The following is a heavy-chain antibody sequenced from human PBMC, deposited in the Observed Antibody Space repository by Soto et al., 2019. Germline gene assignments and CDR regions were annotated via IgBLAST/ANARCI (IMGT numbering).Heavy chain of an antibody. Sequence: EVQLVESGGGLVQPGGSLRLSCAVSGFTFSSYWMSWVRQAPGKGLEWVANIKQDESEKYYVDSVKGRFTISSDNAKNSLYLQMNSLRAEDTAVYYCARLVSAAANDYWGQGTLVIVSS. V-gene: IGHV3-7*04. CDR2: IKQDESEK. CDR1: GFTFSSYW. D-gene: IGHD1-26*01. CDR3: ARLVSAAANDY. J-gene: IGHJ4*02.